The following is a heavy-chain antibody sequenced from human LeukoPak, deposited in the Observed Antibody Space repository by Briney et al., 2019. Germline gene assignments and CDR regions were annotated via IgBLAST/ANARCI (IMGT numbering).Heavy chain of an antibody. CDR1: GFTFSSYA. CDR3: AKDPEKGLAVARLEH. Sequence: PGGSLRLSCAASGFTFSSYAMHWVRQAPGKGLEWVAVISCDGSNRYYADSVKGRFTISRDNSKNTLYLQMNSLRAEDTAVYYCAKDPEKGLAVARLEHWGQGTLVTVSS. V-gene: IGHV3-30*04. J-gene: IGHJ5*02. D-gene: IGHD6-19*01. CDR2: ISCDGSNR.